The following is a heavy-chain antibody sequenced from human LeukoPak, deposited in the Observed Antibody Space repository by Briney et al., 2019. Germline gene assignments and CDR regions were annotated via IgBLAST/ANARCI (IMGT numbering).Heavy chain of an antibody. CDR2: INPSGGST. Sequence: KVSCXXSGYTFTSYYMHWVRQAPGQGLEWMGIINPSGGSTSYAQKFQGRVTMTRDTSTSTVYMELSSLRSEDTAVYYCAVGQITPFGYWGQGTLVTVSS. J-gene: IGHJ4*02. CDR1: GYTFTSYY. V-gene: IGHV1-46*01. D-gene: IGHD1-14*01. CDR3: AVGQITPFGY.